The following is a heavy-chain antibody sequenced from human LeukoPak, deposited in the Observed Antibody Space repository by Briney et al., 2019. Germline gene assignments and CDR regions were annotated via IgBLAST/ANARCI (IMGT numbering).Heavy chain of an antibody. J-gene: IGHJ6*03. CDR2: MNPNSGNT. D-gene: IGHD2-2*01. Sequence: ASVKVSCKASGYTFTSYDINWVRQATGQGLEWMGWMNPNSGNTGYAQKFQGRVTMTRNTSISTAYMELSSLRSEDTAVYYCARGLTYCSSTSCQSYMDVWGKGTTVTVSS. V-gene: IGHV1-8*01. CDR1: GYTFTSYD. CDR3: ARGLTYCSSTSCQSYMDV.